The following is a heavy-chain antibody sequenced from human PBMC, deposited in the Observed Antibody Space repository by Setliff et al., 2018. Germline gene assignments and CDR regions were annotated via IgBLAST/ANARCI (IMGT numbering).Heavy chain of an antibody. V-gene: IGHV3-30*03. CDR3: ARGVVVVVAATSNYFDP. D-gene: IGHD2-15*01. CDR2: IFHDGRDI. Sequence: LRLSCAASGFAFDSYAMHWVRQAPGKGLEWVAIIFHDGRDIYYVDSLKERFTISRDNAKNSLYLQMNSLRAEDTAKYYCARGVVVVVAATSNYFDPWGQGTLVTVSS. J-gene: IGHJ5*02. CDR1: GFAFDSYA.